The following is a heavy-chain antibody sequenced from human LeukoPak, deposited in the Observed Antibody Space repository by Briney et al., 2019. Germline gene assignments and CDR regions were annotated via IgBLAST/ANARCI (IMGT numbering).Heavy chain of an antibody. CDR2: MSTKSGGT. V-gene: IGHV1-2*02. CDR3: AREVRVGYGSGTFNWFDP. J-gene: IGHJ5*02. CDR1: GYTFAGYS. D-gene: IGHD3-10*01. Sequence: ASVKVSCKASGYTFAGYSIHWVRQAPGQGLEWVGWMSTKSGGTNYAQKFQGRVSMTRDTSISTGYMELSRLKYDDTAVYYCAREVRVGYGSGTFNWFDPWGQGTLVTVSS.